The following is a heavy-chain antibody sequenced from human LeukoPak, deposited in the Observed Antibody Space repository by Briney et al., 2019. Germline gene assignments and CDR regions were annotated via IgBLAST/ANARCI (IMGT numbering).Heavy chain of an antibody. J-gene: IGHJ4*02. CDR2: IIWNSGSI. CDR3: AKDFPFTNSSGYRGHFDY. V-gene: IGHV3-9*02. CDR1: GFTSSSYS. Sequence: AGGSLRLSCAASGFTSSSYSMNWVRQAPGKGLEWVSGIIWNSGSIGYADSVKGRFTISRDNAKNSLYLQMKSLRAEDTALYYCAKDFPFTNSSGYRGHFDYWGQGTLVTVSS. D-gene: IGHD3-22*01.